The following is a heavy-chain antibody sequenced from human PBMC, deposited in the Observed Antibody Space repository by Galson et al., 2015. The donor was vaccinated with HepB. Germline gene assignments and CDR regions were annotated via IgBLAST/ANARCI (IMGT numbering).Heavy chain of an antibody. J-gene: IGHJ2*01. CDR1: GGTFSSYT. V-gene: IGHV1-69*02. Sequence: QSGAEVKRPGASVKVSCKASGGTFSSYTISWLRQAPGQGLEWMGRIIPMAGIANYAHKFQGRVVITADKSTGTAYMELGSLRSEDTAVYYCATTLDSSGYSPTRWHFDLWGRGTLVIVSS. CDR2: IIPMAGIA. CDR3: ATTLDSSGYSPTRWHFDL. D-gene: IGHD3-22*01.